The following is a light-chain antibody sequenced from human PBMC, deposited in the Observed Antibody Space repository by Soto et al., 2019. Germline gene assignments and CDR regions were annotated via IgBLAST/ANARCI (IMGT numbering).Light chain of an antibody. J-gene: IGKJ1*01. V-gene: IGKV3-20*01. CDR2: DTS. CDR1: QSVSSSH. Sequence: EVELTQSPGTLSLSPGERATLSCRASQSVSSSHLAWYQQKRGQAPRLLIYDTSTRATGIPDRFSGSGSGTDFTLPISRLEPEDFAVYHCQQYGASPWTFGQGTKVEVK. CDR3: QQYGASPWT.